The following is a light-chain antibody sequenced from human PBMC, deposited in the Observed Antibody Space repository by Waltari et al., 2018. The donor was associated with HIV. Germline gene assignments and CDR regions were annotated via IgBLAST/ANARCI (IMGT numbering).Light chain of an antibody. Sequence: SYEVTQPPSVSVSPGQTARITCSGDALPNQYAYWYQQKPGQAPVLVMYKDRERPSGIPEIFSGSSSGTTVTLTISGVQAEDEADYYCQSADNSGTFVIFGGGTKLTVL. CDR1: ALPNQY. V-gene: IGLV3-25*03. CDR3: QSADNSGTFVI. CDR2: KDR. J-gene: IGLJ2*01.